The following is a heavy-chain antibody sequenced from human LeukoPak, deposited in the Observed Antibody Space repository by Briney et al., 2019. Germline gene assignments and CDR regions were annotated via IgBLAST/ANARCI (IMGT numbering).Heavy chain of an antibody. CDR2: IRGSDGST. CDR3: AKGFRTTMVRGVLITPYYFDY. CDR1: GLTFSNYA. D-gene: IGHD3-10*01. V-gene: IGHV3-23*01. J-gene: IGHJ4*02. Sequence: GGSLRLSCAVSGLTFSNYAVNWVRQAPGTGLEWVSTIRGSDGSTFYADSVKGRFTISRDNSKNTLYLQMNSLRGEDTAVYYCAKGFRTTMVRGVLITPYYFDYWGQGTLVTVSS.